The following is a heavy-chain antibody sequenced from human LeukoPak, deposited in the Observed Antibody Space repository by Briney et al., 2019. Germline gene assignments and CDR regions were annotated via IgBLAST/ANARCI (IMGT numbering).Heavy chain of an antibody. J-gene: IGHJ4*02. CDR3: GYSYGYGYYFDY. Sequence: SETLSLTCTVSGGSISSSNYYWAWIRQPPGKGLEWIGSIYYSGSTYYNPSLKSRVTISVDTSKNQFSLKLSSVTAADTAVYYCGYSYGYGYYFDYWGQGTLVTVSS. V-gene: IGHV4-39*07. CDR1: GGSISSSNYY. CDR2: IYYSGST. D-gene: IGHD5-18*01.